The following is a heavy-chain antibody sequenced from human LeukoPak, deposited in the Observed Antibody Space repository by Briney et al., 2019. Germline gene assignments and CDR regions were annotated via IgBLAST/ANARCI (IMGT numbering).Heavy chain of an antibody. CDR3: ARDLSSGGWTLEFDY. V-gene: IGHV1-18*04. CDR1: GYMFTTYG. J-gene: IGHJ4*02. CDR2: ISAHSGNT. D-gene: IGHD6-25*01. Sequence: GAAVKVSCKTSGYMFTTYGITWVRQAPGQGLQWMGWISAHSGNTKYAEKFQGRVTLTTDTSTSTDYLELGSLTSDDTAVYYCARDLSSGGWTLEFDYWGQGTQVTVAS.